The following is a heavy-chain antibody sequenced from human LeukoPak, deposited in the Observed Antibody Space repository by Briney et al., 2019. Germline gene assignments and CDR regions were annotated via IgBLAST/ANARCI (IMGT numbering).Heavy chain of an antibody. V-gene: IGHV4-38-2*01. CDR3: ASLRYCSGGSCQHFDY. CDR2: IYHSGST. D-gene: IGHD2-15*01. J-gene: IGHJ4*02. Sequence: PSETLSLTCAVSGYSMSSGYYWGWIRQPPGQGLEWIGSIYHSGSTYYNPSLKSRVTISVDTSKNQFSLKLSSVTAADTAVYYCASLRYCSGGSCQHFDYWGEATLVTVSS. CDR1: GYSMSSGYY.